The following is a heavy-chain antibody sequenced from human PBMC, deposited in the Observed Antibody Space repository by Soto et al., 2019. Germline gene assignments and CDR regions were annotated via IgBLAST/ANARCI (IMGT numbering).Heavy chain of an antibody. V-gene: IGHV3-9*01. D-gene: IGHD2-2*02. CDR1: GFTFDDYA. J-gene: IGHJ4*02. Sequence: GGSLRLSCAACGFTFDDYAMHWVRQAPGKGLEWVSGISWNSGSIGYADSVKGRFTISRDNAKNTLHLQMDSLRVEDTAVYYCAGVPHCSSSSCYSYFDNWGQGTLVTVSS. CDR2: ISWNSGSI. CDR3: AGVPHCSSSSCYSYFDN.